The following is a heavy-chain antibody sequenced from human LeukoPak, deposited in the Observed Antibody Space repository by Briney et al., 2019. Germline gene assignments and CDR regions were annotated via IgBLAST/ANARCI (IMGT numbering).Heavy chain of an antibody. CDR1: GFTFSSYA. CDR2: MYSGGDT. V-gene: IGHV3-23*03. Sequence: GGSLRLSCAASGFTFSSYAMHWVRQAPGKGLEWVSVMYSGGDTYFADSVKGRFTISRDNSKNTLYLEMNSLRAEDAALFYCAKDDKWIRFESWGQGTLVTVSS. CDR3: AKDDKWIRFES. J-gene: IGHJ4*02. D-gene: IGHD5-18*01.